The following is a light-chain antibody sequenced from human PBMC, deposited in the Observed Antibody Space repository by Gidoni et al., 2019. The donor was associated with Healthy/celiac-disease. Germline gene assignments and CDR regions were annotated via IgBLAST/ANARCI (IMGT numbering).Light chain of an antibody. CDR1: SSDVGGYNY. V-gene: IGLV2-14*01. Sequence: QSALTQPASVSVSPAQSITISCTGPSSDVGGYNYVSWYQQHPGKAPKLMIYEVSNRTSGVSNRFSGSKSGNTASLTISGLQAEDEADYYCSSYTSSSTLVFGGGTKLTVL. CDR3: SSYTSSSTLV. J-gene: IGLJ2*01. CDR2: EVS.